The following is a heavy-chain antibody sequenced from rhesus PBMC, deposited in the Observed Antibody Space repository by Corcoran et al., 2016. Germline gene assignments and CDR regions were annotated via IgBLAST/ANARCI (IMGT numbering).Heavy chain of an antibody. CDR1: GGSISANW. D-gene: IGHD1-20*01. Sequence: QLQLQESGPGLVKPSETLSLTCAVSGGSISANWWTWIRQPPGKGLEWMGRISGISGSTSYNPSLKSRLTNSTPTSKNQFSLMLSSVTATDTAVYYCALPGNNGAFDYWGQGVLVTVSS. CDR3: ALPGNNGAFDY. CDR2: ISGISGST. V-gene: IGHV4-147*01. J-gene: IGHJ4*01.